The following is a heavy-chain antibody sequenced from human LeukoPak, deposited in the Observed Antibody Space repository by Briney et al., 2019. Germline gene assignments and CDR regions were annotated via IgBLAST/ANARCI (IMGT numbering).Heavy chain of an antibody. CDR3: ARHGKTWFGEYPRPYKWFDL. J-gene: IGHJ5*02. CDR1: GDSVGRDY. Sequence: SETLSLTCTVSGDSVGRDYWSWIRQPPGKGLEWIGYAYYSGSITYSPSLKSRVTISLDTSKNQLFLELTSVTAADTAVYYCARHGKTWFGEYPRPYKWFDLWGQGTLVTVSS. D-gene: IGHD3-10*01. CDR2: AYYSGSI. V-gene: IGHV4-59*08.